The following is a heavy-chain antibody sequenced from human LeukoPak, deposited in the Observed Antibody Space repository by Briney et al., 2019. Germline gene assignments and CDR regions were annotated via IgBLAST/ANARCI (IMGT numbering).Heavy chain of an antibody. CDR2: INPNSGGT. D-gene: IGHD2-2*03. CDR1: GYTFTGYY. Sequence: GASVKVSFKASGYTFTGYYMHWVRQAPGQGLEWMGWINPNSGGTNYAQKFQGGVTMTRDTSISTAYMELSRLRSDDTAVYYCARTSHALFGYCSSTSCHLFDYWGQGTLVTVSS. V-gene: IGHV1-2*02. J-gene: IGHJ4*02. CDR3: ARTSHALFGYCSSTSCHLFDY.